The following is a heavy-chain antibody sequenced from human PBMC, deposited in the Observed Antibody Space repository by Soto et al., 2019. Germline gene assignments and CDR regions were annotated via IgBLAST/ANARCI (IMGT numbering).Heavy chain of an antibody. D-gene: IGHD1-1*01. CDR1: GYAFTTYG. CDR3: ARGRYGDY. CDR2: ISAHNGNT. Sequence: QVHLVQSGAEVKKPGASVKVSCQGSGYAFTTYGITWGQQAPGQGLEWMGWISAHNGNTNYAQKLQGRVTVTRDTSTSTAYMELRSLRYDDTAVYYCARGRYGDYWGQGALVTVSS. J-gene: IGHJ4*02. V-gene: IGHV1-18*01.